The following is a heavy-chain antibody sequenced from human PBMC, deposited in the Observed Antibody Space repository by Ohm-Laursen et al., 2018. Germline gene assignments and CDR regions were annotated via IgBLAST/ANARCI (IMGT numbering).Heavy chain of an antibody. Sequence: ASVKVSCKASGYTFSSYDIHWVRQATGQGLEWMGWMNPNSGNTGYAQKFQGRVTMTRNTSINTAYMELSSLRSEDTAVYYCARMGPQQPHWYFDLWGRGTLVTVSS. J-gene: IGHJ2*01. CDR3: ARMGPQQPHWYFDL. CDR1: GYTFSSYD. D-gene: IGHD1/OR15-1a*01. CDR2: MNPNSGNT. V-gene: IGHV1-8*01.